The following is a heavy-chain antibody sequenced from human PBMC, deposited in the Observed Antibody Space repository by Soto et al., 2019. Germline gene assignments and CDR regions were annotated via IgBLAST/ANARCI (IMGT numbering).Heavy chain of an antibody. D-gene: IGHD2-2*01. Sequence: QVQLQESGPGLVKPSQTLSLTCTVSGGSISSGGYYWSWIRQHPGKGLEWIGYIYYSGSTYYNPYLKSRVTISVDTSKNQFSLKLSSVSAADTAVYYCARLSPIVVVPAAMGTFDYWGQGTLVTVSS. V-gene: IGHV4-31*03. CDR1: GGSISSGGYY. CDR3: ARLSPIVVVPAAMGTFDY. CDR2: IYYSGST. J-gene: IGHJ4*02.